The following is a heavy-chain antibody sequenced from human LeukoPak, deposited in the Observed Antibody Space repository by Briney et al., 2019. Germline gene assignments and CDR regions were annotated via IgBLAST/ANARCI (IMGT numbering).Heavy chain of an antibody. D-gene: IGHD3-22*01. CDR3: ATDYYDSSGYGNFDY. J-gene: IGHJ4*02. CDR1: GYTLTELS. CDR2: FDPEDGET. Sequence: ASVKVSCKVSGYTLTELSMHWVRQAPGKGREWMGGFDPEDGETIYAQKFQGRVTMTEDTSTDTAYMELSSLRSEDTAVYYCATDYYDSSGYGNFDYWGQGTLVTVSS. V-gene: IGHV1-24*01.